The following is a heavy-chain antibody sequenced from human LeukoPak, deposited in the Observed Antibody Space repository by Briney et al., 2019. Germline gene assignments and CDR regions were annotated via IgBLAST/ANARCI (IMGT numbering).Heavy chain of an antibody. CDR1: DYTYTSYG. Sequence: ASVKVSCKASDYTYTSYGISWVRQAPGQGLEWMGWISGYNGNTNYAQKFQAGVTMTTDTSTTTAYMELRSLRSDGTAVYYCARDGTPGTTFRFDPWGQGTLVIVSS. CDR2: ISGYNGNT. CDR3: ARDGTPGTTFRFDP. D-gene: IGHD1-1*01. J-gene: IGHJ5*02. V-gene: IGHV1-18*01.